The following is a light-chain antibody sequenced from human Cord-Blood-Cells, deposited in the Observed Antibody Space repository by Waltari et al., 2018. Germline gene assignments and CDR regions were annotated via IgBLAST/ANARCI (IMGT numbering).Light chain of an antibody. CDR3: QQYNNWPFT. Sequence: EIVMTQSPATLSVSPGERDTLSCRASQSVSSNLAWYQQKPGQAPRLLIYGASTSATGIPARFSGSGSGTEFTLTISSLQSEDFAVYYCQQYNNWPFTFGPGTKVDIK. CDR1: QSVSSN. CDR2: GAS. J-gene: IGKJ3*01. V-gene: IGKV3-15*01.